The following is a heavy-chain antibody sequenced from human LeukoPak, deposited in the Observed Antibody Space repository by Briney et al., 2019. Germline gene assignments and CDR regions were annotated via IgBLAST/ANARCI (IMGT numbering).Heavy chain of an antibody. Sequence: QSGGSLRLSCAASGFTFSSYAMSWVRQAPGKGLEWVSAISGGGDATYYADSVKGRFTISRDNSKNTLYLQLNSLRAEDTAVYYCAKFPGGTYNYASFDSWGQGTLLTVSS. CDR1: GFTFSSYA. D-gene: IGHD3-16*01. CDR2: ISGGGDAT. V-gene: IGHV3-23*01. CDR3: AKFPGGTYNYASFDS. J-gene: IGHJ4*02.